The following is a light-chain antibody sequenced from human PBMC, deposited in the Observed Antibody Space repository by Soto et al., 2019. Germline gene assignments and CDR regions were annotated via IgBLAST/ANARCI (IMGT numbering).Light chain of an antibody. V-gene: IGKV3-20*01. CDR1: QTVTDTY. CDR3: QQYRSSPYT. Sequence: EIVLTQSPGTLSLSPGERATLSCRASQTVTDTYLVWYQQKPGQPPRLLIYGASIRATGIPDRFSGSGSGTDFTLTISRLEPEDFAVYYCQQYRSSPYTFGQGSKLEIK. J-gene: IGKJ2*01. CDR2: GAS.